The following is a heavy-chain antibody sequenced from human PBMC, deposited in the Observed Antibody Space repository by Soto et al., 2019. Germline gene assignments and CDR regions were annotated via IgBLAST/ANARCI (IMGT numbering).Heavy chain of an antibody. J-gene: IGHJ4*02. CDR1: GFTFSTYA. CDR3: AKDHHTTIPVASDF. V-gene: IGHV3-23*01. D-gene: IGHD6-19*01. CDR2: ISNNGGRT. Sequence: GGSLRLSCAASGFTFSTYAMAWIRQAPGKGLEWVSGISNNGGRTYYAASVKGRFTISRDNSKSTLYLQMNSLSPEDTAIYYCAKDHHTTIPVASDFRAQPTPVTVSS.